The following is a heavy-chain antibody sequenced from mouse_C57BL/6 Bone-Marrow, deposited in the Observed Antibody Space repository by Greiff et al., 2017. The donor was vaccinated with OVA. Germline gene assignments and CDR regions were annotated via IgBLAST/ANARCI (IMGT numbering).Heavy chain of an antibody. J-gene: IGHJ2*01. CDR3: TADGSNYYYFDY. V-gene: IGHV14-4*01. Sequence: EVQLQQSGAELVRPGASVKLSCTASGFNIKDDYMHWVKQRPEQGLEWIGWIDPENGDTEYASKFQGKATITADTSSNTAYLQLSSLTSEDTAVYYCTADGSNYYYFDYWGQGTTLPVSS. CDR2: IDPENGDT. CDR1: GFNIKDDY. D-gene: IGHD1-1*01.